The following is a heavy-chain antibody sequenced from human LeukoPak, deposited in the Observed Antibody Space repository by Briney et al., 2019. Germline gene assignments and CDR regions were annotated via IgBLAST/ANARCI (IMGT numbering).Heavy chain of an antibody. V-gene: IGHV1-69*01. CDR1: GGTFSSYA. Sequence: ASVKVSCKASGGTFSSYAISWVRQAPGQGLEWMGGIIPIFGTANYAQKFQGRVTITADESTSTAYMELSSLRSEDTAVYYCARGDCSSTSCYFEYFDYWGQGTLVTVSS. CDR3: ARGDCSSTSCYFEYFDY. CDR2: IIPIFGTA. D-gene: IGHD2-2*01. J-gene: IGHJ4*02.